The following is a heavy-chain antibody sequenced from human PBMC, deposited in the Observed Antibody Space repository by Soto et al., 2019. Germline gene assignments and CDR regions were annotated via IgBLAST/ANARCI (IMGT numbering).Heavy chain of an antibody. CDR2: VSYDGSNK. Sequence: QVQLVESGGGVVQPGRSLRLSCAASGFTFSRNAMHWVRQAPGKGLEWVAVVSYDGSNKYYADFVKGRFTISRDNSKNTLLLQMNSLRAQDTAVYYCARDLTGGSGWFVFDYWGQGILVTVSS. D-gene: IGHD6-19*01. CDR3: ARDLTGGSGWFVFDY. V-gene: IGHV3-30-3*01. J-gene: IGHJ4*02. CDR1: GFTFSRNA.